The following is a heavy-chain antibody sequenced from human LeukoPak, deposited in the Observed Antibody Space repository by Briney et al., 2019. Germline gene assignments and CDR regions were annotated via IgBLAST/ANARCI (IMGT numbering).Heavy chain of an antibody. V-gene: IGHV1-24*01. CDR2: SDPEDGET. D-gene: IGHD2-21*02. Sequence: ASVKVSCKVSGYTLTELPMHWVRQAPGKGLEWMGGSDPEDGETIYAQKFQGRVTMTEDTSTDTAYMELSSLRSEDTAVYYCATMRAYCGGDCQFFDYWGQGTLVTVSS. J-gene: IGHJ4*02. CDR3: ATMRAYCGGDCQFFDY. CDR1: GYTLTELP.